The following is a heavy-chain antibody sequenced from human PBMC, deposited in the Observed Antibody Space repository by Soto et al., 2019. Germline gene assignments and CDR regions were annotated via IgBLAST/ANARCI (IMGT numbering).Heavy chain of an antibody. CDR3: ARDTQWLNDAFDI. Sequence: PSETLSLTCTVSGVSISSYYWSWIRQPPGKGLEWIGYIYYSGSTNYNPSLKSRVTISVDTSKNQFSLKLSSVTAADTAVYYCARDTQWLNDAFDIWGQGTMVTVS. J-gene: IGHJ3*02. V-gene: IGHV4-59*01. CDR1: GVSISSYY. D-gene: IGHD6-19*01. CDR2: IYYSGST.